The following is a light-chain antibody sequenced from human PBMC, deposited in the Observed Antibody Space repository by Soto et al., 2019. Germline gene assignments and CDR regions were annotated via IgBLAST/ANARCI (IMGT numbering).Light chain of an antibody. Sequence: EIVLTQSPGTLSLSPGERADLSCRASQSVSGSYVAWYQQKPGQAPRLLIYGASNRATGIPDRFSGSGSGTDFTLTITRLEPEDFAVYSCQQYGRSPFTFGPGTKADIK. V-gene: IGKV3-20*01. CDR3: QQYGRSPFT. CDR1: QSVSGSY. J-gene: IGKJ3*01. CDR2: GAS.